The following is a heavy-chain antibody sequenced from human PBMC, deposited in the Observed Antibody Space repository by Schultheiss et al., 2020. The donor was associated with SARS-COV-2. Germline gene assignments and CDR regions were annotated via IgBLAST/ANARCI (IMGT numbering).Heavy chain of an antibody. CDR1: GGSFSGYY. D-gene: IGHD3-3*01. CDR2: INHSGST. Sequence: SETLSLTCAVYGGSFSGYYWSWIRQPPGKGLEWIGEINHSGSTKYNPSLKSRLTTSVDTSKNQFSLKLSSVTAADTAVYYCASISTIFGVVRAPWGQGTLVTVSS. V-gene: IGHV4-34*01. J-gene: IGHJ5*02. CDR3: ASISTIFGVVRAP.